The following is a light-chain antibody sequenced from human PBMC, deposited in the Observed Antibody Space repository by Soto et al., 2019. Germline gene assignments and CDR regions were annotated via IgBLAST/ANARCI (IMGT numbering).Light chain of an antibody. CDR2: EVS. V-gene: IGLV2-14*01. Sequence: QSVLTQPHSVSGSPGQSITISCTGTSSDVGGYNYVSWYQQHPGKAPTLMIYEVSNRPSGVSNRCSGSKSGNTASLTISGVHDEEEEDYYSSSYTIGSTLLVFGRGTKLTVL. J-gene: IGLJ2*01. CDR3: SSYTIGSTLLV. CDR1: SSDVGGYNY.